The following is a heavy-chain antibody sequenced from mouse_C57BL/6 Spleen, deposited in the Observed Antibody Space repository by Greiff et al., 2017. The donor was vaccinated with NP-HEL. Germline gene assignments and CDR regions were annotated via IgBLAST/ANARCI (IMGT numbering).Heavy chain of an antibody. CDR1: GYAFSSYW. CDR2: IYPGDGDT. CDR3: ARPALFITTVVADYYAMDY. V-gene: IGHV1-80*01. Sequence: VQLQQSGAELVKPGASVKISCKASGYAFSSYWMNWVKQRPGKGLEWIGQIYPGDGDTNYNGKFKGKATLTADKSSSTAYMQLSSLTSEDSAVYFCARPALFITTVVADYYAMDYWGQGTSVTVSS. J-gene: IGHJ4*01. D-gene: IGHD1-1*01.